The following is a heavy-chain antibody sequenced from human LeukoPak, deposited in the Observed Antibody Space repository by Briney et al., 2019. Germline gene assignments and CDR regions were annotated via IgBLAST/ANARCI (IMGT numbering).Heavy chain of an antibody. CDR3: ARERYDILTGYYPTLDFDY. CDR1: GFTFSSYE. D-gene: IGHD3-9*01. CDR2: ISSSGSTI. J-gene: IGHJ4*02. V-gene: IGHV3-48*03. Sequence: GGSLRLSCAASGFTFSSYEMNWVRQAPGKGLEWVSYISSSGSTIYYADSVKGRFTISRDNVKNSLYLQMNSLRAEDTAVYYCARERYDILTGYYPTLDFDYWGQGTLVTVSS.